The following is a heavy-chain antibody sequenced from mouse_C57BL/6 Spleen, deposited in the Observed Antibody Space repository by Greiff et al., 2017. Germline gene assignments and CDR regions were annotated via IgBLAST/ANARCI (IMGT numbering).Heavy chain of an antibody. CDR1: GFTFSDYG. Sequence: EVQGVESGGGLVKPGGSLKLSCAASGFTFSDYGMHWVRQAPGKGLEWVAYISSGSSTIYYADTVKGRFTISRDNAKNTLFLQMTSLRSEGTAMYYCARDHYEYDEDYYAMDVWGQGTSVTVSS. V-gene: IGHV5-17*01. J-gene: IGHJ4*01. CDR2: ISSGSSTI. D-gene: IGHD2-4*01. CDR3: ARDHYEYDEDYYAMDV.